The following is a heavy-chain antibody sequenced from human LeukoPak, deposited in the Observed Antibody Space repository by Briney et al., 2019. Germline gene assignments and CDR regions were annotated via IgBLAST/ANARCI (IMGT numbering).Heavy chain of an antibody. J-gene: IGHJ4*02. V-gene: IGHV3-23*01. D-gene: IGHD1-26*01. Sequence: GGYLRLYCAASGFTFSSYAISWVRQAPGKGLEWVSAISGSGGSTYYADSVKRRFTISRDNSKNTLYLQMNSLRADDTAVYYCAKKSGIVGGYHDYWGQGTLVTVSS. CDR3: AKKSGIVGGYHDY. CDR1: GFTFSSYA. CDR2: ISGSGGST.